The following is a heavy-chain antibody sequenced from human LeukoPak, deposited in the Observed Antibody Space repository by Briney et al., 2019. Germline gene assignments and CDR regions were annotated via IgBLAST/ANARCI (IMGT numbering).Heavy chain of an antibody. Sequence: PGGSLRLSCAASGFTFSSYSMNWVRQAPGKGLEWVSSISSSSNYIYYADSVKGRFTISRDNAKNSLYLQMNSLRAEDTAVYYCARDQADIVVVPASFFDYWGQGTLVTVSS. V-gene: IGHV3-21*01. D-gene: IGHD2-2*01. CDR3: ARDQADIVVVPASFFDY. J-gene: IGHJ4*02. CDR2: ISSSSNYI. CDR1: GFTFSSYS.